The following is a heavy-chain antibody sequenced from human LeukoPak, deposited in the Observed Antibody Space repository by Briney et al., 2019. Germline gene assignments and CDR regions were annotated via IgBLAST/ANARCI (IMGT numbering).Heavy chain of an antibody. CDR2: FDWDEAK. CDR1: GFSPHISGMC. V-gene: IGHV2-70*01. J-gene: IGHJ4*02. CDR3: ARKTAFDY. D-gene: IGHD1-14*01. Sequence: SCPTLVHPTQPLTLTCTFPGFSPHISGMCVSWIRQPPVTALNWLAPFDWDEAKYYSTALKIRLTFSKDHSKYQVVLTMTNMDPVDRATYYCARKTAFDYRGQGSLVTVSS.